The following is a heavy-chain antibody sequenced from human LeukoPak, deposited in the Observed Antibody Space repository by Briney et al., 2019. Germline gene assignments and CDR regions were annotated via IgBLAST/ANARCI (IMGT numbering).Heavy chain of an antibody. Sequence: GESLKISCKGSGFSFTTYWIGWVRQVPGKGLEWMGIIYVGDSGAKYNPSFHGQVNISVDKSMNTAYLQWSSLKASDTAMYFCARHPTMTISTPAFDLWGQGTMVVVSS. D-gene: IGHD2-15*01. J-gene: IGHJ3*01. CDR2: IYVGDSGA. V-gene: IGHV5-51*01. CDR3: ARHPTMTISTPAFDL. CDR1: GFSFTTYW.